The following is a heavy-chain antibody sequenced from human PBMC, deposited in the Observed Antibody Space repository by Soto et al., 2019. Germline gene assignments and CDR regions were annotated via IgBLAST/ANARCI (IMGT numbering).Heavy chain of an antibody. CDR1: SGSISSSNW. V-gene: IGHV4-4*02. J-gene: IGHJ4*02. Sequence: SETLSLTCAVSSGSISSSNWWSWVRQPPGKGLEWIGEIYHSGSTNYNPSLKSRVTISVDKSKNQFSLKLSSVTAADTAVYYCARGPCSGGSCYFKLDYWGQGTLVTVSS. CDR3: ARGPCSGGSCYFKLDY. CDR2: IYHSGST. D-gene: IGHD2-15*01.